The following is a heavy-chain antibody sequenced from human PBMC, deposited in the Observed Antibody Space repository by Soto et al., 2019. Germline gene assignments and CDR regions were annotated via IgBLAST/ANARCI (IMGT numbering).Heavy chain of an antibody. Sequence: EVQLLESGGGLVQPGGSLRLSCAASGFTFSSYAMRWVRQAPGKGLEWVSSVSGSSDSTYSADSAKGRFTISRDNSKNTVYLQMNSLRAEETPVYYSTGRGSGAYCERWGQGTLV. CDR1: GFTFSSYA. J-gene: IGHJ4*02. D-gene: IGHD1-26*01. CDR3: TGRGSGAYCER. CDR2: VSGSSDST. V-gene: IGHV3-23*01.